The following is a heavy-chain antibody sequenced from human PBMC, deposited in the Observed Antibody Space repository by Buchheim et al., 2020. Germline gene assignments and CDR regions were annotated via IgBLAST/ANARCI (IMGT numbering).Heavy chain of an antibody. D-gene: IGHD6-13*01. CDR2: IGYSGDIT. CDR1: GFTFSSYA. J-gene: IGHJ4*02. CDR3: AKGKAAGGKYSFDH. Sequence: EVQLVESGGGLVQPGGSLRLSCAASGFTFSSYAMTWVRQAPGKGLEWVSSIGYSGDITYYADSVKGRFTISRDNSKNTLYLQMNSLRAEDTAVYHCAKGKAAGGKYSFDHWGQGTL. V-gene: IGHV3-23*04.